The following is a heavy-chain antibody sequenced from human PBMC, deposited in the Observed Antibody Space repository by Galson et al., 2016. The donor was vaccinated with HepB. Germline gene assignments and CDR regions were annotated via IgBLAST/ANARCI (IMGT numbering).Heavy chain of an antibody. CDR2: LDPRDSST. V-gene: IGHV5-10-1*01. CDR3: AGRGGNSGAEYYFDY. Sequence: QSGAEVKKPGESLRISCKASGNIFTNYWITWVRQLPGKGLEWMGRLDPRDSSTKSSPSFQGHVTISTDKSLSTAYLQWSSLKASDTAIYYCAGRGGNSGAEYYFDYWGQGTLVTVSS. J-gene: IGHJ4*02. D-gene: IGHD6-19*01. CDR1: GNIFTNYW.